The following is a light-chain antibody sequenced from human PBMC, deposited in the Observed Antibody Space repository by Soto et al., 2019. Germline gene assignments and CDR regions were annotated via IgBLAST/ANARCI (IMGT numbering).Light chain of an antibody. Sequence: DIQMTQSPSTLSASVGDRVTITCRATQSINYLAWYQQKPGKAPKLLIFKASTLESGVPSRFSGSGSGTEFTLSISSLQPDDFATYYCQQYESFPRTFGQGTKVEIK. J-gene: IGKJ1*01. CDR3: QQYESFPRT. CDR1: QSINY. V-gene: IGKV1-5*03. CDR2: KAS.